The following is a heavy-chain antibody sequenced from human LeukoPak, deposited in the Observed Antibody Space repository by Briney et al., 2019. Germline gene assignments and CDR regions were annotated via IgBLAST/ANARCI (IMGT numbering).Heavy chain of an antibody. V-gene: IGHV3-21*01. D-gene: IGHD3-22*01. CDR3: ARPTMIVVGIGYYFDY. CDR2: VSSSSSYI. J-gene: IGHJ4*02. CDR1: GFTFSSYS. Sequence: GGSLRLSCAASGFTFSSYSMNWVRQAPGKGLEWVSSVSSSSSYIYYADSVKGRFTISRDNAKNSLYLQMNSLRAEDTAMYYCARPTMIVVGIGYYFDYWGQGTLVTVSS.